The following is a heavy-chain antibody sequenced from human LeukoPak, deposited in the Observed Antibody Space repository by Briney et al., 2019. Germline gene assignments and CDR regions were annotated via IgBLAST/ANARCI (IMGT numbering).Heavy chain of an antibody. CDR2: IYYSGST. CDR3: AREGGFYRPLDY. D-gene: IGHD3-3*01. J-gene: IGHJ4*02. CDR1: GGSISSVDYY. Sequence: PSETLSLTCTVSGGSISSVDYYWSWIRQPPGKGLEWIGYIYYSGSTYYDPSLKSRVMISVDASKNQFSLKLTSVTAADTAVYYCAREGGFYRPLDYSGQGTLVTVSS. V-gene: IGHV4-30-4*01.